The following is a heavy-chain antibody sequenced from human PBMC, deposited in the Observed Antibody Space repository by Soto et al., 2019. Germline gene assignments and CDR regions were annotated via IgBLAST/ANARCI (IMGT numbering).Heavy chain of an antibody. J-gene: IGHJ5*02. D-gene: IGHD3-3*01. V-gene: IGHV6-1*01. Sequence: QVQLQQSGPGLVKPSQTLSLTCAISGDSVSSNSAAWNWIRQSPSRGLEWLGRTYYRSKWYNDYAVSVKSRITINPDTSKNQFSLQLNSVTPEDTAVYYCARNFWSGYYLLKGWFDPWGQGTLVTVSS. CDR2: TYYRSKWYN. CDR3: ARNFWSGYYLLKGWFDP. CDR1: GDSVSSNSAA.